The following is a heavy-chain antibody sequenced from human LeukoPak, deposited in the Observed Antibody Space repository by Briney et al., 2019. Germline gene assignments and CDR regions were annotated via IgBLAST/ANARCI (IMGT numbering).Heavy chain of an antibody. CDR2: INSDGSST. CDR1: GFSFDDYA. CDR3: AKDGGASRMVAIGY. J-gene: IGHJ4*02. D-gene: IGHD5-12*01. V-gene: IGHV3-74*01. Sequence: GSLRLSCAASGFSFDDYAMYWVRQPPGKGLEWVSRINSDGSSTSYADSVKGRFTISRDNAKNTLYLQMNSLRAEDTAVYYCAKDGGASRMVAIGYWGQGTLVTVSS.